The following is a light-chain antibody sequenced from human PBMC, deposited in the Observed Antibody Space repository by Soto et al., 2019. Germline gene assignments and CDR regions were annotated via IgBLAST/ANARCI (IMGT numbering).Light chain of an antibody. CDR3: QQYGSPPPLT. Sequence: EIVLTQSPGTLSLSPGERATLSCRASQSVSSSYLAWYQQKPGQAPRLLIYGASSRATGIPDRFSGSGSGTDFALTLSRLEPEDFTVYYCQQYGSPPPLTFGGGTKVEIK. V-gene: IGKV3-20*01. CDR2: GAS. J-gene: IGKJ4*01. CDR1: QSVSSSY.